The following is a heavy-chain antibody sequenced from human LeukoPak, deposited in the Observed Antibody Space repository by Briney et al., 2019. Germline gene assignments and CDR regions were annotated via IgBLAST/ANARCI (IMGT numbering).Heavy chain of an antibody. D-gene: IGHD3-3*01. CDR2: ISSSGSTI. CDR3: ARVRRFLEWLSPGDY. CDR1: GFTFSSYE. Sequence: GGSLRLSCAASGFTFSSYEMNWVRQAPGKGLEWVSYISSSGSTIYHADSVKGRFTISRDNAKNSLYLQMNSLRAEDTAVYYCARVRRFLEWLSPGDYWGQGTLVTVSS. V-gene: IGHV3-48*03. J-gene: IGHJ4*02.